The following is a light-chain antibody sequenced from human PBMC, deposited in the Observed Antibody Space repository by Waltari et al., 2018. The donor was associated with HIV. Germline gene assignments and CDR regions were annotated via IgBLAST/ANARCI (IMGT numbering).Light chain of an antibody. V-gene: IGLV2-14*01. CDR3: SSYTDSRPLYV. J-gene: IGLJ1*01. CDR2: EVN. CDR1: NSDVGGYKS. Sequence: QSALTQPASVSGSPGQSITICCTGTNSDVGGYKSVSWYQQHPDKAPKLMIYEVNNRPSGVSSRFSGSKSGNTASLTISGLQAADEADYYCSSYTDSRPLYVFGTGTKVTVL.